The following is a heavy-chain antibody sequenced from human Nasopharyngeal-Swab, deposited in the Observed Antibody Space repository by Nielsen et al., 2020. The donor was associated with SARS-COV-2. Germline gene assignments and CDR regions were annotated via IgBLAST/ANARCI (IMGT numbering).Heavy chain of an antibody. CDR2: ISGSGGST. J-gene: IGHJ4*02. Sequence: GVLKISCAASGFTFTSYAMSWVRQAPGKGLEWVSAISGSGGSTYYADSVKGRFTISRDNSKNTLYLQMNSLRAEDTAVYYCAKDERHYYDSSGYYYWYYFDYWGQGTLVTVSS. CDR1: GFTFTSYA. V-gene: IGHV3-23*01. D-gene: IGHD3-22*01. CDR3: AKDERHYYDSSGYYYWYYFDY.